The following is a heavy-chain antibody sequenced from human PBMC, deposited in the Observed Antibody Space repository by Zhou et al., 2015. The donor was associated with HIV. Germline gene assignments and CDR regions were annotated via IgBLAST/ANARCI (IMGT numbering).Heavy chain of an antibody. CDR3: ATVPRSGWWPHDS. CDR2: MNPNSGKT. D-gene: IGHD6-13*01. Sequence: QVQLVQSGAEVKKPGASVKVSCKAAGDTFNNYDINWVRQVTGVGLEWMGWMNPNSGKTGSAPKFQGRVTLTRNTSISTVFMELSSLTSDDTAIYYCATVPRSGWWPHDSWGQGTLVSVSS. J-gene: IGHJ4*02. V-gene: IGHV1-8*01. CDR1: GDTFNNYD.